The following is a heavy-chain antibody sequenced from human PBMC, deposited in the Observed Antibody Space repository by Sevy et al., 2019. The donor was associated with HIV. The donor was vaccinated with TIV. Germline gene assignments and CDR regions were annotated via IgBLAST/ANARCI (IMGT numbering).Heavy chain of an antibody. CDR1: GGSFSGYY. CDR3: ARVTALGCSGGSCYSSPPDY. CDR2: INHSGST. J-gene: IGHJ4*02. D-gene: IGHD2-15*01. V-gene: IGHV4-34*01. Sequence: SETLSLTCAVYGGSFSGYYWSWIRQPPGKGLEWIGEINHSGSTNYNPSLKSRVTISVDTSKNQFSLEVSSVTAADTAVYYCARVTALGCSGGSCYSSPPDYWGQGTLVTVSS.